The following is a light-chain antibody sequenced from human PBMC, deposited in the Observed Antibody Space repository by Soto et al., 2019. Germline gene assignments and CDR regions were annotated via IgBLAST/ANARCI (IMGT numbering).Light chain of an antibody. J-gene: IGLJ2*01. Sequence: QSVLTQPPSASGTPGQRVTISCSGSSSNIGGNYVYWYQQLPGTAPKLLIYRDNQRPSGVPDRFSGSKSGTSASLAISGLRSEDEADYYCAAWDGSRSVVVFGGGTKLTVL. V-gene: IGLV1-47*01. CDR2: RDN. CDR1: SSNIGGNY. CDR3: AAWDGSRSVVV.